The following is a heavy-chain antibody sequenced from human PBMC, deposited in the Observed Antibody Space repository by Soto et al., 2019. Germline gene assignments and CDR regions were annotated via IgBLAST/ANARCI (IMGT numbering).Heavy chain of an antibody. J-gene: IGHJ4*02. CDR3: ARVPLILTGYRNYYDD. Sequence: SETLCLTCAVYGGSFIGYYWSWIRQPPGKGLEWIGEINHSGSTNYNPSLKSRVTISVDTSKNQFSLKLSSVTAADTAVYYCARVPLILTGYRNYYDDWGQGTLVTVSS. D-gene: IGHD3-9*01. CDR2: INHSGST. CDR1: GGSFIGYY. V-gene: IGHV4-34*01.